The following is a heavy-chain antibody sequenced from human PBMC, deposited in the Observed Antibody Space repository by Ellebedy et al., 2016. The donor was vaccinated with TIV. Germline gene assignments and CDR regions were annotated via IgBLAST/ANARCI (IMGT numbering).Heavy chain of an antibody. CDR2: IWYDGSHK. CDR1: GFKFNFYA. V-gene: IGHV3-30*02. CDR3: AKDGNGEGWLDP. Sequence: GESLKISCAASGFKFNFYAMHWVRQAPGKGLEWVAFIWYDGSHKSHADSVQGRFTISRDNSNNTLYLQMNNLRTEDTAVYYCAKDGNGEGWLDPWGQGTLVTVSS. D-gene: IGHD4-17*01. J-gene: IGHJ5*02.